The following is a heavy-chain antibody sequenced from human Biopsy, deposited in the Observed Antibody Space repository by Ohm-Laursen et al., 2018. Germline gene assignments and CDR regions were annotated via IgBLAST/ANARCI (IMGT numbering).Heavy chain of an antibody. CDR2: INPHSGNT. D-gene: IGHD2-15*01. CDR1: GYTFTGQY. V-gene: IGHV1-2*02. Sequence: ASVKVSCKASGYTFTGQYLHWVRQVPGQGLEWMGWINPHSGNTKFAQGFQGRVTMTRDTSITTDYIELRRLRSDDTAVYYCAKGQDLRGGAEYFQHWGQGALVTVSS. J-gene: IGHJ1*01. CDR3: AKGQDLRGGAEYFQH.